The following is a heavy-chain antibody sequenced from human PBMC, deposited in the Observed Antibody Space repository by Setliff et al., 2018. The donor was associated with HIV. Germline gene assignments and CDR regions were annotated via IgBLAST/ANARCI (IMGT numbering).Heavy chain of an antibody. Sequence: SETLSLTCAVSGGPLNSRNWWSWVRQPPGKGLEWIGEVFHSGSANSNASLRSRVMISVDTSKNQFSLKLSAVTAADTAVYYYARDHVFGSRTGFDPWGPGILVTVSS. D-gene: IGHD3-10*01. V-gene: IGHV4-4*02. CDR3: ARDHVFGSRTGFDP. CDR1: GGPLNSRNW. CDR2: VFHSGSA. J-gene: IGHJ5*02.